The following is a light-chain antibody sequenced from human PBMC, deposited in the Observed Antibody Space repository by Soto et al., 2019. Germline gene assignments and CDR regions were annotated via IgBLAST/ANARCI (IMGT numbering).Light chain of an antibody. CDR3: QQYNNWPPWT. V-gene: IGKV3-15*01. CDR1: QIVSSN. Sequence: EIVMTQSPATLSVSPGERATLSCRASQIVSSNLAWYQQKPGQAPRLLIYGASTRATGIPARFSGSGSGTEFTLNISSLQSEDFAVYYCQQYNNWPPWTFGQGTKVEIK. J-gene: IGKJ1*01. CDR2: GAS.